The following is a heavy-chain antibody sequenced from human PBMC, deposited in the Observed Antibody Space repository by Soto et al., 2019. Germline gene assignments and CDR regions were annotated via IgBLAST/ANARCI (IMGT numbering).Heavy chain of an antibody. Sequence: EVQLLESGGGLVQPGGSLRLSCAASGFTFSSYAMNWVRQAPGKGLEWVSVISGSGGSTYYADAVKGRFTISRDNSNTTLWLQMDSLRAEDTAVYYCARRTVGWYFDLWGRGTLVTVSS. V-gene: IGHV3-23*01. CDR3: ARRTVGWYFDL. CDR1: GFTFSSYA. CDR2: ISGSGGST. J-gene: IGHJ2*01. D-gene: IGHD4-17*01.